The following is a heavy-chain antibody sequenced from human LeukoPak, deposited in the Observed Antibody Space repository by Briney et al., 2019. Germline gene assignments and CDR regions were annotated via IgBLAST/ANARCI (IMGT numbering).Heavy chain of an antibody. Sequence: PSETLSLTCTVSSGSIGSYYWSWIRQPPGKGLEWIGYIYYSGSTNYNPSLKSRVTISVDTSKNQFSLKLSSVTAADTAVYYCARSEVPAADSRFSGSPPPYYYYYYGMDVWGQGTTVTVSS. CDR1: SGSIGSYY. D-gene: IGHD2-2*01. CDR2: IYYSGST. J-gene: IGHJ6*02. V-gene: IGHV4-59*01. CDR3: ARSEVPAADSRFSGSPPPYYYYYYGMDV.